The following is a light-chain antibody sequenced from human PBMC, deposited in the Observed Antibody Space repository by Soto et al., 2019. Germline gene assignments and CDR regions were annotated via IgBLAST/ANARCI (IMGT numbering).Light chain of an antibody. CDR1: QSVTNS. Sequence: EIVVTQSPVTLSFSPGERATLSGRASQSVTNSLAWYQQKPGQAPRLLIYDVSSRATGIPDRFSGSGSATDFTLTISRLEPEDFAVYFCQQYGRSPTFGQGTRLEI. J-gene: IGKJ5*01. CDR3: QQYGRSPT. CDR2: DVS. V-gene: IGKV3-20*01.